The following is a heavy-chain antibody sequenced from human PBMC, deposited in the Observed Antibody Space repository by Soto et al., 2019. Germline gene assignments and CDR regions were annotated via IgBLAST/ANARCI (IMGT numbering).Heavy chain of an antibody. V-gene: IGHV4-30-4*01. Sequence: KTSETLSLTCTVSGGSISGGDYYWSWIRQPPGKGLEWIGYIYYSGSTYYNPSLKSRVTISVDTSKNQFSLKLSSVTAADTAVYYCAREGVGXGYNTAGPYYYYYGMDVWGQGTTVTVSS. CDR3: AREGVGXGYNTAGPYYYYYGMDV. D-gene: IGHD5-12*01. CDR1: GGSISGGDYY. J-gene: IGHJ6*02. CDR2: IYYSGST.